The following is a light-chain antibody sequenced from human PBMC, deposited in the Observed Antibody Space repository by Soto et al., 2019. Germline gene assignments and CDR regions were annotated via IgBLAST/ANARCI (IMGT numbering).Light chain of an antibody. CDR1: QSISTW. V-gene: IGKV1-5*01. Sequence: DIQMTQSPSTLSASVGDRVTITCRASQSISTWLAWYQQKPGKAPKLLIYDASSLQSGVPSRFSGHGSGTDFTLTISSLQPDDFATYYCQSYNTARPTFGQGTRLEIK. CDR3: QSYNTARPT. J-gene: IGKJ5*01. CDR2: DAS.